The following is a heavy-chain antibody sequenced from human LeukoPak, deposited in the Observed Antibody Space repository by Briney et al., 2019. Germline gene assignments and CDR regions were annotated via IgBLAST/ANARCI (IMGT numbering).Heavy chain of an antibody. D-gene: IGHD6-13*01. J-gene: IGHJ4*02. CDR1: GGTFSSYA. Sequence: EASVKVSCKASGGTFSSYAISWVRQAPGQGLEWMGGIIPIFGTANYAQKFQGRVTITTDESTSTAYMELSSLRSEDTAVYYCARAAGYSSSRSLDYWGQGTLVTVSS. CDR3: ARAAGYSSSRSLDY. V-gene: IGHV1-69*05. CDR2: IIPIFGTA.